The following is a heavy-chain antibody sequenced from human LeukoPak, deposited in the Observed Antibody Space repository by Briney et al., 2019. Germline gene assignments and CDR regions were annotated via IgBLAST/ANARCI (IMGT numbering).Heavy chain of an antibody. D-gene: IGHD3-22*01. Sequence: GGSLRLSCTASGFTFGDYAMSWVRQAPGKGLEWVAVISYDGSNKYYADSVKGRFTISRDNSKNTLYLQMNSLRAEDTAVYYCAKDQTRNPDSSGYHYYYYYGMDVWGQGTTVTVSS. V-gene: IGHV3-30*04. CDR3: AKDQTRNPDSSGYHYYYYYGMDV. J-gene: IGHJ6*02. CDR1: GFTFGDYA. CDR2: ISYDGSNK.